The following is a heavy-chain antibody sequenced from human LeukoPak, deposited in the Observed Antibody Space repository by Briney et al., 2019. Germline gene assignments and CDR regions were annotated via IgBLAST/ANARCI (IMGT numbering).Heavy chain of an antibody. CDR2: IYPGDSDT. J-gene: IGHJ6*03. CDR3: ARRARDCSRTSCFNYYYYTDV. Sequence: GESLKISCKGFGYSFTSYWIGWVRQMPGKGLEWMGIIYPGDSDTRYSPSFQGQVTISADKSIRTAYLQWSSLKASDTAMYYCARRARDCSRTSCFNYYYYTDVWGKGTTVTVSS. V-gene: IGHV5-51*01. CDR1: GYSFTSYW. D-gene: IGHD2-2*01.